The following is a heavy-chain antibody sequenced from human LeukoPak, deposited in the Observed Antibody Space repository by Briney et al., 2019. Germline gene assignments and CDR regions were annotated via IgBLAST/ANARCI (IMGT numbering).Heavy chain of an antibody. CDR1: GFTFSSYS. Sequence: PGGSLRLSCAASGFTFSSYSMNWVRQAPWKGLEWVSSISSSSSYIYYADSVKGRFTISRDNAKNSLYLQMNSLRAEDTAVYYCARGQADIVVVPAASFGTTRYTYYYYMDVWGKGTTVTVSS. CDR3: ARGQADIVVVPAASFGTTRYTYYYYMDV. V-gene: IGHV3-21*01. J-gene: IGHJ6*03. D-gene: IGHD2-2*01. CDR2: ISSSSSYI.